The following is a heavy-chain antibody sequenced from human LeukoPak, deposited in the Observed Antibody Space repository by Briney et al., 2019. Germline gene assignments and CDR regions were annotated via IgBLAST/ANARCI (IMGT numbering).Heavy chain of an antibody. J-gene: IGHJ4*02. CDR2: IYPGDSDT. Sequence: GESLKISCKGSGYSFTSYWIGWVRPMPGKGLEWMGIIYPGDSDTRYSPSFQGQVTISADKSISTAYLQWSSLKASNTAMYYCARHPYPAYFDYWGQGTLVTVSS. CDR1: GYSFTSYW. CDR3: ARHPYPAYFDY. V-gene: IGHV5-51*01.